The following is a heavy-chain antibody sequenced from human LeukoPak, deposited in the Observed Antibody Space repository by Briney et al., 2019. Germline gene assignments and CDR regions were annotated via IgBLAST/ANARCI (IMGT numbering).Heavy chain of an antibody. D-gene: IGHD1-1*01. CDR2: ISSSSSYI. CDR1: GFTFSSYS. CDR3: ARDPQLEACFDY. Sequence: GGSLRLSCAASGFTFSSYSMNWVRQAPGKGLEWVSSISSSSSYIYYADSVKGRFTISRDNAKNSLYLQMNSLRAEDTAVYYCARDPQLEACFDYWGQGTLVTVSS. V-gene: IGHV3-21*01. J-gene: IGHJ4*02.